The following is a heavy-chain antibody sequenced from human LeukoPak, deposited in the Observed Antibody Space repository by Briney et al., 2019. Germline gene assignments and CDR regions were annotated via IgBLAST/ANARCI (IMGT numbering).Heavy chain of an antibody. CDR1: GFTFSSYG. V-gene: IGHV3-33*01. CDR2: IWYGGSNK. Sequence: GGSLRLSCAASGFTFSSYGMHWVRQAPGKGLEWVAVIWYGGSNKYYADSVKGRFTISRDNSKNTLYLQMNSLKAEDTAVYYCAREAYCGGDCWDAFDIWGQGTMVTVSS. CDR3: AREAYCGGDCWDAFDI. D-gene: IGHD2-21*02. J-gene: IGHJ3*02.